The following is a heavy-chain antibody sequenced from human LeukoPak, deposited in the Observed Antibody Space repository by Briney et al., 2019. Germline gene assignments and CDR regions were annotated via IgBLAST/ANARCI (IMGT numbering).Heavy chain of an antibody. V-gene: IGHV3-30*02. CDR2: IRYAGNNA. J-gene: IGHJ4*02. CDR3: AKEYSGNYWSFDF. D-gene: IGHD5-12*01. CDR1: GFSFSNTG. Sequence: GGSLRLSCAASGFSFSNTGMHWVRQAPGKGLEWVAFIRYAGNNAYHADSVKGRFTISRDNSKDKLFLQMDILRPEDTSVYYCAKEYSGNYWSFDFWGQGTLVTVSS.